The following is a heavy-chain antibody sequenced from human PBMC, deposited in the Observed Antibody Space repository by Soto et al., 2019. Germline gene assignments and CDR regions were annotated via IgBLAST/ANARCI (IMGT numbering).Heavy chain of an antibody. V-gene: IGHV3-30-3*01. CDR3: ARXXXXXXSGYYRNSYYYYXXXX. CDR1: GFTFSSYA. D-gene: IGHD3-3*01. J-gene: IGHJ6*02. CDR2: ISYDGSNK. Sequence: QVQLVESGGGVVQPGRSLRLSCAASGFTFSSYAMHWVRQAPGKGLEWVAVISYDGSNKYYADSVKGRFTISRDNSKNKLYLXMTCLRAEDKAVYYCARXXXXXXSGYYRNSYYYYXXXXWGQXTT.